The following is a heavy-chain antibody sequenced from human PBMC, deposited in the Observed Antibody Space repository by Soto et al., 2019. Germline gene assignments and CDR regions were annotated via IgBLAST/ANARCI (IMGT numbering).Heavy chain of an antibody. J-gene: IGHJ4*02. Sequence: PSETLSLTCTVSGGSISSYYWSWIRQPPGKGLEWIGYIYYSGSTNYNPSLKSRVTISVDTSKNQFSLKLSSVTAADTAVYYCARSPYYYDSSGYTYWGQGTLVTVSS. CDR3: ARSPYYYDSSGYTY. CDR2: IYYSGST. CDR1: GGSISSYY. V-gene: IGHV4-59*08. D-gene: IGHD3-22*01.